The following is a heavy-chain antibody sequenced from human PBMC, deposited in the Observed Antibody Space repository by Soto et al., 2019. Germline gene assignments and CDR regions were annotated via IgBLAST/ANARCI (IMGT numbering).Heavy chain of an antibody. V-gene: IGHV3-30-3*01. D-gene: IGHD6-13*01. CDR1: GFTFSSYA. J-gene: IGHJ4*02. CDR3: AREGDSSSWFELSEFDY. CDR2: ISYDGSNK. Sequence: QVQLVESGGGVVQPGRSLRLSCAASGFTFSSYAMHWVRQAPGKGLEWVAVISYDGSNKYYADSVKARFTISRYNSKNRLYRQMNSLRAEDTAVYYCAREGDSSSWFELSEFDYWGQGTLVTVSS.